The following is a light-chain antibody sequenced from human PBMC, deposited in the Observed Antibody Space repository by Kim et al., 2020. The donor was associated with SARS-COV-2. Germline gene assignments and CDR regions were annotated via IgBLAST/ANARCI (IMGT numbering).Light chain of an antibody. CDR1: QDIYDY. V-gene: IGKV1-27*01. J-gene: IGKJ1*01. CDR2: GAS. Sequence: DFQMTQSPSSLSASVGDRVTITCRASQDIYDYVAWYQQKPGKAPKVLIYGASTLQSGVPSRFSGSGSRTHFTFTINSLQPEDVATYYCQKYNFAPWAFGQGTKVDI. CDR3: QKYNFAPWA.